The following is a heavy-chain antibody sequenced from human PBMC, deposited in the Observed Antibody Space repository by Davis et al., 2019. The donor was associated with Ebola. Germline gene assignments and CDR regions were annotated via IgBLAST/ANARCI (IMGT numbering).Heavy chain of an antibody. CDR1: GGSFSGYY. Sequence: MPGGSLRLSCAVYGGSFSGYYWSWIRQPPGKGLEWIGEINHSGSTNYNPSLKSRVTISVDTSKNQFSLKLSSVTAADTAVYYCARMKGNYSPPGFVWGQGTLVTVSS. D-gene: IGHD3-10*01. CDR2: INHSGST. CDR3: ARMKGNYSPPGFV. V-gene: IGHV4-34*01. J-gene: IGHJ4*02.